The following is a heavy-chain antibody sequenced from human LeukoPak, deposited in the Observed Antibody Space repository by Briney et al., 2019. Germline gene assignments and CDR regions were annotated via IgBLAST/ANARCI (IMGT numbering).Heavy chain of an antibody. CDR2: ISVSGGST. Sequence: PGGSLRLSCVASGFTFSTYAMTWVRQAPGKGLEWVSSISVSGGSTYYADSVKGRFTISRDNSKNTLNLQMNSLRAEDTAVYYCAKPPTVTTSRVYWYFDLWGRGTLVTVSS. V-gene: IGHV3-23*01. CDR1: GFTFSTYA. J-gene: IGHJ2*01. CDR3: AKPPTVTTSRVYWYFDL. D-gene: IGHD4-17*01.